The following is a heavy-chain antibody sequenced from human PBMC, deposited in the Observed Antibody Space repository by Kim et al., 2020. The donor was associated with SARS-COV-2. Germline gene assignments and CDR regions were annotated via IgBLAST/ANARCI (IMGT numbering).Heavy chain of an antibody. CDR3: AKVTSGSSGWFEYFQH. V-gene: IGHV3-23*01. CDR2: IRGGGDRT. Sequence: GGSLRLSCAASGFTFNSYAMSWVRQAPGKGLEWVSGIRGGGDRTSYADSVKGRFTISRDNYKNTLYLQMDSLRAEDTAVYCCAKVTSGSSGWFEYFQHWGQGTLVTVSS. CDR1: GFTFNSYA. D-gene: IGHD6-19*01. J-gene: IGHJ1*01.